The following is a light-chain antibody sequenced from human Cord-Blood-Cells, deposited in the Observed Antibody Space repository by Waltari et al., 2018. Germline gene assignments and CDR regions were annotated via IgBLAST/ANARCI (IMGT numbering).Light chain of an antibody. CDR2: GAS. V-gene: IGKV3-20*01. Sequence: EIVLRQSPVTLSLSPGERANVACRASQSVSSSYLAWYQQKPGQPPRLLIYGASSRATGIPDRFSGSGSGTDFTLSISRLEPEDFAVYYCQQYGSSPTFGQGTKLEIK. J-gene: IGKJ2*01. CDR3: QQYGSSPT. CDR1: QSVSSSY.